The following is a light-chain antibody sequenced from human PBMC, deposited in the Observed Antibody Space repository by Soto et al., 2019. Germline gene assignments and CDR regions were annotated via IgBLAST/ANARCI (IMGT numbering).Light chain of an antibody. V-gene: IGLV2-8*01. CDR2: EVV. CDR3: KSYAGSNTDV. Sequence: QSALTQPPSASGSPGQSVTISCTGTKNDIGVYDFVSWYQHHPGKAPRLIIYEVVQRPSGVPDRLSGFKSGNTASLTVSGLQAADEADYFCKSYAGSNTDVFGSGTKVTVL. CDR1: KNDIGVYDF. J-gene: IGLJ1*01.